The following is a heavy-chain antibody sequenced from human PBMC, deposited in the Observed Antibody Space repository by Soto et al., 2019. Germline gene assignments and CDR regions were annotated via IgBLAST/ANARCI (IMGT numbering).Heavy chain of an antibody. Sequence: GGSLRLSCAPSGFTFSSYSMSWVRQAPGKGLEWVSSISSSSSYIYYADSVKGRFTISRDNAKNSLYLQMNSLRAEDAAVYYCARDVVSYYYGSGSPVVRPFEYWGQGTLVTVSS. J-gene: IGHJ4*02. CDR2: ISSSSSYI. V-gene: IGHV3-21*01. D-gene: IGHD3-10*01. CDR3: ARDVVSYYYGSGSPVVRPFEY. CDR1: GFTFSSYS.